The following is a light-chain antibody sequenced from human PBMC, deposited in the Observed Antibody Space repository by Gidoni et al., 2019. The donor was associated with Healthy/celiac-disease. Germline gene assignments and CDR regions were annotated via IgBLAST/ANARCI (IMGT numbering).Light chain of an antibody. J-gene: IGKJ1*01. CDR3: QQYNSYPRT. V-gene: IGKV1-16*02. CDR2: AAS. Sequence: DIQITQSPSSLSASVGDRVTITGRASQSISNYLAWFQQKPGEAPKSLIYAASSLQSGVPSKFSGSGSGTDFTLTISSLQPEDFATYYCQQYNSYPRTFGQGTKVEIK. CDR1: QSISNY.